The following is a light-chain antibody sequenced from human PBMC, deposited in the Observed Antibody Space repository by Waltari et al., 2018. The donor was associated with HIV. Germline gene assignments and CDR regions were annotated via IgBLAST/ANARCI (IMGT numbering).Light chain of an antibody. CDR3: CSYAGVYTRWV. V-gene: IGLV2-11*01. J-gene: IGLJ3*02. CDR2: DVT. Sequence: QSALTQPRSVSGSPGQSISISCTGTSSDVGGYKYVSWYQHYPGEVPKLMTYDVTKRPAGAPDRFSGSKSGNTASLTICGLQAEYEADYYCCSYAGVYTRWVFGGGTKLTVL. CDR1: SSDVGGYKY.